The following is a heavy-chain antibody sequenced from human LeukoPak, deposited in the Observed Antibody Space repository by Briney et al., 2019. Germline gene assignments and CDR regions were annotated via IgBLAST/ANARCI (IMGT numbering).Heavy chain of an antibody. J-gene: IGHJ4*02. V-gene: IGHV4-34*01. Sequence: SETLSLACAVYGGSFSGYYWSWIRQPPGKGLEWIGEIDHSGSTNYNPSLKSRVTISVDTSKNQFSLKLSSVTAADTAVYYCARGRGEMATISTDFDYWGQGTLVTVSS. CDR1: GGSFSGYY. CDR3: ARGRGEMATISTDFDY. D-gene: IGHD5-24*01. CDR2: IDHSGST.